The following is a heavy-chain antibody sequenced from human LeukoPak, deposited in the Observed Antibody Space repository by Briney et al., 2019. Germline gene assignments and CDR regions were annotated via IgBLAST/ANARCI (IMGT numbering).Heavy chain of an antibody. CDR1: GFTFISYG. Sequence: GGSLRLSCAASGFTFISYGMNWVRQAPGKGLEWVSSISSSSNYIYYADSVKGRFTISRDNAKNSLYLQMNSLRAEDTAVYYCARDYGAQKYYFDYWGQGTLVTVSS. D-gene: IGHD1-26*01. CDR3: ARDYGAQKYYFDY. CDR2: ISSSSNYI. J-gene: IGHJ4*02. V-gene: IGHV3-21*01.